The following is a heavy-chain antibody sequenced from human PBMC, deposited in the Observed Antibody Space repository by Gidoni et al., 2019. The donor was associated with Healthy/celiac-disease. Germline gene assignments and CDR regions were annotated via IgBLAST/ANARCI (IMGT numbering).Heavy chain of an antibody. V-gene: IGHV4-34*01. CDR2: INHSGST. J-gene: IGHJ5*02. CDR1: GGSFSGYY. Sequence: QVQLQQWGAGLLKPSETLSLTCAVYGGSFSGYYWSWIRQPPGKGLEWIGEINHSGSTNYNPSLKSRVTISVDTSKNQFSLKLSSVTAADTAVYYCARVRDYVWGSYRYNWFDPWGQGTLVTVSS. CDR3: ARVRDYVWGSYRYNWFDP. D-gene: IGHD3-16*02.